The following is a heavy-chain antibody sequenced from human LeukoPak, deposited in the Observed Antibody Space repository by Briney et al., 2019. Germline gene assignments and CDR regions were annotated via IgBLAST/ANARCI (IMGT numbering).Heavy chain of an antibody. Sequence: GGSLRLSCAASGFTFSSYAMSWVRQAPGKGLEWVSTFSGSGGRTYYADSVKGRFTISRDNSKNTLYLQMNSLRAEDTAVYYCARSYVDIVTNYFDYWGQGTLVTVSS. V-gene: IGHV3-23*01. CDR3: ARSYVDIVTNYFDY. J-gene: IGHJ4*02. CDR2: FSGSGGRT. D-gene: IGHD5-12*01. CDR1: GFTFSSYA.